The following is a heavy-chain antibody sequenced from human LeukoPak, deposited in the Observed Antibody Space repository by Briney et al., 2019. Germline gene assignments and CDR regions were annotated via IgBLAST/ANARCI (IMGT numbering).Heavy chain of an antibody. CDR3: ARQGYSSGWDATDY. D-gene: IGHD6-19*01. J-gene: IGHJ4*02. V-gene: IGHV4-39*01. CDR2: IYYSGST. CDR1: GGSISSSSYY. Sequence: PSETLSPTCTVSGGSISSSSYYWGWIRQPPGKGLEWIGSIYYSGSTYYNPSLKSRVTISVDTSKNQFSLKLSSVTAADTAVYYCARQGYSSGWDATDYWGQGTLVTVSS.